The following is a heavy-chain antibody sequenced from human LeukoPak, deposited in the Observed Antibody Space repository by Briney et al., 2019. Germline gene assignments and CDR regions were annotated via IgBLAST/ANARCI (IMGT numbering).Heavy chain of an antibody. CDR3: ARRIGERFSAHEYFDS. V-gene: IGHV1-69*04. Sequence: ASVKVSCKASGGTFSSYAISWVRQAPGQGLEWMGRIIPILGIANYAQKFQGRVTITADKSTSTAYMEVSGLRSEDTAVYYCARRIGERFSAHEYFDSWGQGTQVTVSS. J-gene: IGHJ4*02. CDR1: GGTFSSYA. CDR2: IIPILGIA. D-gene: IGHD5-12*01.